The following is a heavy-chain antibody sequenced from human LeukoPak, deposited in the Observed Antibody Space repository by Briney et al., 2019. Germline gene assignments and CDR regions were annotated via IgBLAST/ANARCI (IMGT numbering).Heavy chain of an antibody. CDR1: GYTFTSYY. J-gene: IGHJ4*02. CDR3: ARDREVAAHYFDY. D-gene: IGHD6-19*01. Sequence: ASVKVSCKASGYTFTSYYMHLVRQAPGQGLEWMGIINPSGGSTSYAQKFQGRVTMTRDTSTSTAYMELSSLRSEDTAVYYCARDREVAAHYFDYWGQGTLVTVSS. CDR2: INPSGGST. V-gene: IGHV1-46*01.